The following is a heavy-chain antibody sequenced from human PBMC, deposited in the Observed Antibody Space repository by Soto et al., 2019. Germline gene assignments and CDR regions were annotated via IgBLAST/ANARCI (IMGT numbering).Heavy chain of an antibody. CDR1: GGSISSYY. D-gene: IGHD3-10*01. J-gene: IGHJ5*02. CDR2: IYYSGST. Sequence: TLSLTCTVSGGSISSYYWSWIRQPPGKGLEWIGYIYYSGSTNYNPSLKSRVTISVDTSKNQFSLKLSSLTAADTAVYYCARSRITMVRGVGSGFDPWGQGTLVTVSS. CDR3: ARSRITMVRGVGSGFDP. V-gene: IGHV4-59*08.